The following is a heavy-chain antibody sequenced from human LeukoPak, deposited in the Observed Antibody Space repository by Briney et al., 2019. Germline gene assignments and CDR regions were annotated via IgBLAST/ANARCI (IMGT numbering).Heavy chain of an antibody. J-gene: IGHJ6*02. CDR2: ISSSGSTI. CDR1: GFTFSSYE. V-gene: IGHV3-48*03. D-gene: IGHD4-23*01. Sequence: PGGSLRLSCAASGFTFSSYEMNWLRQAPGKGLEWVSYISSSGSTIYYADSVKGRFTISRDNAKNSLYLQMSSLRAEDTAVYYCARDGGWDYGMDVWGQGTTVTVSS. CDR3: ARDGGWDYGMDV.